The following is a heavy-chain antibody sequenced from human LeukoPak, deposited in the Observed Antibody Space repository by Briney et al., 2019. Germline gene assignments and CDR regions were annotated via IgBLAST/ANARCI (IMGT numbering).Heavy chain of an antibody. CDR3: ARDSWTSLGSWFDP. V-gene: IGHV4-4*07. J-gene: IGHJ5*02. D-gene: IGHD3/OR15-3a*01. CDR2: IYTSGST. CDR1: GGSISSYY. Sequence: KSSETLSLTCTVSGGSISSYYWSWIRQPAGKGLEWIGRIYTSGSTNYNPSLKSRVTMSVDTSKNQFSLKLSSVTAADTAVYYCARDSWTSLGSWFDPWGQGTLVTVSS.